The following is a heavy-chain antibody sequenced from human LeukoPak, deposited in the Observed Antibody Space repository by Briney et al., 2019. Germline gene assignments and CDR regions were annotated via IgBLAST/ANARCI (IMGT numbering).Heavy chain of an antibody. CDR3: ARVRGSSGWYGPSYYFDY. CDR1: GYTFTSYG. CDR2: IIPIFGTA. D-gene: IGHD6-19*01. Sequence: SVKVSCKASGYTFTSYGISWVRQAPGQGLEWMGGIIPIFGTANYAQKFQGRVTITADESTSTAYMELSSLRSEDTAVYYCARVRGSSGWYGPSYYFDYWGQGTLVTVSS. V-gene: IGHV1-69*13. J-gene: IGHJ4*02.